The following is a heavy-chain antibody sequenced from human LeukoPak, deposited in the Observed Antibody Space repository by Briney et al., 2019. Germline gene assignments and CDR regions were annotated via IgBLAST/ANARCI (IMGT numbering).Heavy chain of an antibody. J-gene: IGHJ5*02. CDR3: AREWLSTGSLGGP. D-gene: IGHD3-22*01. Sequence: ASVKVSCKASGYTFTGYYMHWVRQAPGQGLEWMGWINPNSGGTNYEQKFQGRVTMTRDTSISTAYMELSRLRSDDTAVYYCAREWLSTGSLGGPWGQGTLVTVSS. V-gene: IGHV1-2*02. CDR1: GYTFTGYY. CDR2: INPNSGGT.